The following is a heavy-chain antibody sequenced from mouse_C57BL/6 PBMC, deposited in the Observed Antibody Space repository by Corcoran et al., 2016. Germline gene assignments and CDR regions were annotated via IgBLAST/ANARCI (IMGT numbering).Heavy chain of an antibody. CDR1: GYTFTGYW. V-gene: IGHV1-9*01. CDR3: ARKMGYYDYDDYYAMDY. D-gene: IGHD2-4*01. CDR2: ILPGSGST. Sequence: QVQLQQSGAELMKPGASVKLSCKATGYTFTGYWIEWVKQRPGHGLEWIGEILPGSGSTNYNEKFKGKATFTADTSSNTAYMQLSSLTTEDSAIYYCARKMGYYDYDDYYAMDYWGQGTSVTVSS. J-gene: IGHJ4*01.